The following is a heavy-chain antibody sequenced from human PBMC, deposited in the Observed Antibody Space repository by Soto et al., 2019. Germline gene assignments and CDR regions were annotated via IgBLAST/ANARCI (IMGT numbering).Heavy chain of an antibody. CDR2: ISSSSDTI. D-gene: IGHD2-15*01. CDR3: ARDPRYYSGGNCYSSYYYYYLDV. V-gene: IGHV3-48*01. CDR1: GFIFSSYS. Sequence: EVQLVESGGGLVQPGGSLRLSCAASGFIFSSYSMNWIRQAPGKGVEWVSYISSSSDTIYYADSVKGRFTISRDNAKNSLYLQMNSLRAEDTAVYYCARDPRYYSGGNCYSSYYYYYLDVWGLGTTVTVSS. J-gene: IGHJ6*03.